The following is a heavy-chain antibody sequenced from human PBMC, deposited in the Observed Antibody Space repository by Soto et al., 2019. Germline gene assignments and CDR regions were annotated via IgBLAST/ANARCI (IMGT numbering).Heavy chain of an antibody. Sequence: PGESLNISCKGSGYSFTTYWITLVRQMPGKGLEWMGRIDPSDSYTSYSPSFQGHVTISVDKSISTAYLQWSSMKASDTAMYYCALERNWFDRWGQGTLVTVSS. CDR1: GYSFTTYW. J-gene: IGHJ5*02. D-gene: IGHD1-1*01. CDR2: IDPSDSYT. V-gene: IGHV5-10-1*01. CDR3: ALERNWFDR.